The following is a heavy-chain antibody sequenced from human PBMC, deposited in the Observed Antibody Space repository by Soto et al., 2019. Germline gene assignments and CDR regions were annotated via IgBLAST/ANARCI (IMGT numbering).Heavy chain of an antibody. CDR1: GYIFVNYG. CDR2: IRPYTGNT. J-gene: IGHJ6*02. D-gene: IGHD3-16*01. V-gene: IGHV1-18*01. Sequence: QVQLVQSGDEVKKPGASLKVSCKASGYIFVNYGIAWVRQAPGQGLEWMGWIRPYTGNTHSATQVQGRLTMTTDTSTSTAYMDLGSLTSDDTAVYYCVMVDNYVTPTPQDVWGQGTTVTVSS. CDR3: VMVDNYVTPTPQDV.